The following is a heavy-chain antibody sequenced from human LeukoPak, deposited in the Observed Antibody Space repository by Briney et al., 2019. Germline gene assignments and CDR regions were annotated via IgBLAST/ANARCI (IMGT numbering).Heavy chain of an antibody. V-gene: IGHV1-8*01. CDR2: MHPDNGNT. Sequence: ASVKVSCKTSGYAFTNYDINWGRQAPGQGLEWMGWMHPDNGNTGYAQKFQGRVTMTRNTSITTAYMELRSLRSDDTAVYYCARGHGSAFDPWGQGTLVTVSS. D-gene: IGHD3-10*01. CDR1: GYAFTNYD. J-gene: IGHJ5*02. CDR3: ARGHGSAFDP.